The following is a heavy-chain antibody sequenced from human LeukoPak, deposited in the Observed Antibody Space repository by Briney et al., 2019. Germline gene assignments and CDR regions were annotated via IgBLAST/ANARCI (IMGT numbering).Heavy chain of an antibody. Sequence: GGSLRLSCAASGFTFSSYSMNWVRQAPGKGLEWVSSISSSSSYIYYADSVKGRFTISRDNAKNSLYLQMNSLRAEDTAVYYCARVSSSWYGGYYYYYMDVWGKGTTVTVSS. CDR2: ISSSSSYI. V-gene: IGHV3-21*01. CDR3: ARVSSSWYGGYYYYYMDV. J-gene: IGHJ6*03. D-gene: IGHD6-13*01. CDR1: GFTFSSYS.